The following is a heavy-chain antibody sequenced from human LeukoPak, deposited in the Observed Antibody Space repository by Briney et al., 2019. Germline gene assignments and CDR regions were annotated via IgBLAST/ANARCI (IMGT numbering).Heavy chain of an antibody. CDR3: ARHCSSTSCYAGGMGWFDP. Sequence: ASVKVSCKAPGGTFSSYAISWVRQAPGQGLEWMGGIIPIFGTANYAQKFQGRVTITADKSTSTAYMELSSLRSEDTAVYYCARHCSSTSCYAGGMGWFDPWGQGTLVTVSS. CDR1: GGTFSSYA. CDR2: IIPIFGTA. J-gene: IGHJ5*02. V-gene: IGHV1-69*06. D-gene: IGHD2-2*01.